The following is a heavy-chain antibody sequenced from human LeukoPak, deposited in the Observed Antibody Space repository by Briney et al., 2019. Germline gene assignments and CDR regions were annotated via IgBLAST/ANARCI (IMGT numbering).Heavy chain of an antibody. J-gene: IGHJ6*02. V-gene: IGHV1-69*04. D-gene: IGHD2-2*02. Sequence: GASVKVSCKASGGTFSSYAISWVRQAPGQGLEWMGRIIPILGIANYAQKFQGRVTITADKSTSTAYMELSSLRSEGTAVYYCAREGCSSTSCYTSYYYYGMDVWGQGTTVTVSS. CDR1: GGTFSSYA. CDR2: IIPILGIA. CDR3: AREGCSSTSCYTSYYYYGMDV.